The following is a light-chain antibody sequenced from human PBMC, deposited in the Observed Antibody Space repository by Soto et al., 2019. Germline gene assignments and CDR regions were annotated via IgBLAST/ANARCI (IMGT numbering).Light chain of an antibody. J-gene: IGLJ1*01. Sequence: QAVVTQEPSLTVSPGGTVTLTCGSSTGPVTSGHYPYWFQQKPGQAPRTLIYDTIKKHFWTPARFSGSLLGGKAALTLSGAQPEDEADYYCLLSYSGARPYVFGTGTKLTVL. V-gene: IGLV7-46*01. CDR1: TGPVTSGHY. CDR3: LLSYSGARPYV. CDR2: DTI.